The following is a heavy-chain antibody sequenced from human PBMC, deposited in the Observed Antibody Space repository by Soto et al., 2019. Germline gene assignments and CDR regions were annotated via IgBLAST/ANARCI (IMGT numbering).Heavy chain of an antibody. D-gene: IGHD3-10*01. J-gene: IGHJ6*02. V-gene: IGHV1-2*02. CDR3: ARVPYYYGSGSRNKNYYYYGMDV. CDR1: GYTFTGYY. Sequence: QVQLVQSGAEVKKPGASVKVSCKAYGYTFTGYYMHWVRQAPGQGLAGMGWINPNSGGTNYAQKFQGRVTMTRDTSISTAYMELSRLRSDDTAVYYCARVPYYYGSGSRNKNYYYYGMDVWGQGTTVTVSS. CDR2: INPNSGGT.